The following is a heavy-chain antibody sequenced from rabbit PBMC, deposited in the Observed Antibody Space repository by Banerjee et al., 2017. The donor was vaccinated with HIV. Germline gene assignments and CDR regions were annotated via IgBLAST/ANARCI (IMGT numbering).Heavy chain of an antibody. CDR2: IYTGSGSS. Sequence: QSLEESGGDLVKPGASLTLTCTASGFSFSSSYYMCWGRQAPGKGLELIGCIYTGSGSSYYASWAKGRFTISKPSSTTVTLQMTSLTAADTATYFCARAGTYNGAGYAYDAFDPWGPGTLVTVS. D-gene: IGHD6-1*01. CDR3: ARAGTYNGAGYAYDAFDP. J-gene: IGHJ2*01. CDR1: GFSFSSSYY. V-gene: IGHV1S40*01.